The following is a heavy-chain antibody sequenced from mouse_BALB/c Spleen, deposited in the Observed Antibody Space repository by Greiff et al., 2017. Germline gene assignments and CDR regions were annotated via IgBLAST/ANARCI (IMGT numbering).Heavy chain of an antibody. CDR3: ARLGDYYGSSPFDY. Sequence: EVQGVESGGGLVQPGGSRKLSCAASGFTFSSFGMHWVRQAPEKGLEWVAYISSGSSTIYYADTVKGRFTISRDNPKNTLFLQMTSLRSEDTAMYYCARLGDYYGSSPFDYWGQGTTLTVSS. D-gene: IGHD1-1*01. J-gene: IGHJ2*01. CDR1: GFTFSSFG. CDR2: ISSGSSTI. V-gene: IGHV5-17*02.